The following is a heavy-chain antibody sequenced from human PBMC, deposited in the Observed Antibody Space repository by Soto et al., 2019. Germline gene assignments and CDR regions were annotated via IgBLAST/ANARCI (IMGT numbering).Heavy chain of an antibody. CDR3: ARQRNWAANYWNFDL. J-gene: IGHJ2*01. CDR2: IYYSGST. D-gene: IGHD7-27*01. V-gene: IGHV4-59*08. Sequence: QVQLQESGPGLVKPSETLSLTCTVSGGSISSYYWSWIRQPPGKGLECIGYIYYSGSTNYNPSLTSRVTLSVDTSKNQFSLKLSSVTDADTAVYCCARQRNWAANYWNFDLWGRGTLVTVSS. CDR1: GGSISSYY.